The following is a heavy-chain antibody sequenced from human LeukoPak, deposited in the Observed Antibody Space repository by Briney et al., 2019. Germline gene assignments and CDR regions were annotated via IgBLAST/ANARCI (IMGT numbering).Heavy chain of an antibody. CDR3: ARVHDSSWDGSYFDY. CDR2: TRNKANRYTT. CDR1: GFTFSSYW. Sequence: GGSLRLSCAASGFTFSSYWMHWVRQAPGKGLEWVGRTRNKANRYTTEYAASVKGRFTISRDDSKNSLYLQMNSLGTEDTAVYYCARVHDSSWDGSYFDYWGQGTLVTVSS. D-gene: IGHD6-13*01. J-gene: IGHJ4*02. V-gene: IGHV3-72*01.